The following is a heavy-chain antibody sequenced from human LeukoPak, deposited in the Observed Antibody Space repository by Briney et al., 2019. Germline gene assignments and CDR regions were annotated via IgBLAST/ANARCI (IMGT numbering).Heavy chain of an antibody. D-gene: IGHD1-14*01. J-gene: IGHJ6*03. CDR1: GYTFTSYD. Sequence: GASVKVSCKASGYTFTSYDINWVRQATGQGLEWMGWMNPNSGNTGYAQKFQGRVTITRNTSISTAYMELSGLRSEDTAVYYCARGINPYYYYYMDVWGKGTTVTVSS. CDR3: ARGINPYYYYYMDV. CDR2: MNPNSGNT. V-gene: IGHV1-8*03.